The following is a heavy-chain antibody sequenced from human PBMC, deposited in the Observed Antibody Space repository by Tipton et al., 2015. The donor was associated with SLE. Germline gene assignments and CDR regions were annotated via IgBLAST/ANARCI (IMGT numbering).Heavy chain of an antibody. Sequence: SLRLSCAASGFIFSSYAMHWVRQAPGKGLEWVAVISYDGSNKYYADSVKGRFTISRDNSKNTLYLQMNSLRAEDTAVYYCARVVNIAINDYWGQGTLVTVSS. CDR2: ISYDGSNK. CDR3: ARVVNIAINDY. J-gene: IGHJ4*02. V-gene: IGHV3-30-3*01. D-gene: IGHD6-13*01. CDR1: GFIFSSYA.